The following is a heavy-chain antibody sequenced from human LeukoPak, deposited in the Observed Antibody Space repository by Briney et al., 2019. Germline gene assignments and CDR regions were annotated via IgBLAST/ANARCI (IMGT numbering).Heavy chain of an antibody. Sequence: GGSLRLSCAASGFMFSSCAMHWVRQAQGRGRGWAEVLSYDGNNKYYADSVKGRFIISRDNSKNTLYLQMNSLRPEDTTVYYCARDPKGGFSYGWGAFDIWGQGTMVTVSS. J-gene: IGHJ3*02. D-gene: IGHD5-18*01. CDR2: LSYDGNNK. V-gene: IGHV3-30-3*01. CDR1: GFMFSSCA. CDR3: ARDPKGGFSYGWGAFDI.